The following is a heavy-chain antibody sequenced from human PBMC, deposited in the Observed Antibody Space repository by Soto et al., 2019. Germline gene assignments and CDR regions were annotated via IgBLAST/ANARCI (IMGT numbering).Heavy chain of an antibody. V-gene: IGHV3-23*01. J-gene: IGHJ6*04. Sequence: GGSLRLSCAASGFTINTYALSWVRQAPGKGLEWVSAISDTGGSTYYADSVKGRFTISRDNAKNSLYLQMNSLRAEDTALYYCAKDDVWGKGTTVTVSS. CDR3: AKDDV. CDR1: GFTINTYA. CDR2: ISDTGGST.